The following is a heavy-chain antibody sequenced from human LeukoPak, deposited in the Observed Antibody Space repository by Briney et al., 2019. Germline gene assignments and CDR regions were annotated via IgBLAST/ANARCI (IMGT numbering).Heavy chain of an antibody. CDR2: VIHSGSA. V-gene: IGHV4-34*12. Sequence: SETLSLTCVVYGGSFSGYYWSWIRQPPGKGLEWIGEVIHSGSARYNPSLKSRVTISVDTSKNQFPLKLTSVTAADTAVYYCARVAGDSYSSDHMVIDYGGQGTLVTVSS. CDR3: ARVAGDSYSSDHMVIDY. CDR1: GGSFSGYY. J-gene: IGHJ4*02. D-gene: IGHD6-19*01.